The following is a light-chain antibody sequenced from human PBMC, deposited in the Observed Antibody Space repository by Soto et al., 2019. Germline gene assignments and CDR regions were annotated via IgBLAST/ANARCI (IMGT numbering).Light chain of an antibody. Sequence: QSVLTQPPSASGSLGQSVTISCTGTSSDAGGYNYVSWYQQHPGKAPKLMIYEVSERPSGVPDRFSGSKSGNTASLTVSGLQADDEADYYCSSYSGTNYHYVFGTGTKVTVL. CDR3: SSYSGTNYHYV. CDR1: SSDAGGYNY. CDR2: EVS. J-gene: IGLJ1*01. V-gene: IGLV2-8*01.